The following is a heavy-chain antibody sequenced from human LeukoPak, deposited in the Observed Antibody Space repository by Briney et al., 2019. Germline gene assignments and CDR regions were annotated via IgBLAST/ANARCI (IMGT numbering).Heavy chain of an antibody. V-gene: IGHV4-59*02. Sequence: PSETLSLTCTVSGASVSSYYWSWIRQPPGKGPEWIGYFSYSGSTNYNPSLKSRVTISVDTSKNQFSLNLSSVTAADTAVYYCARALPYCSSTSCPRNWFDPWGQGTLVTVSS. CDR1: GASVSSYY. D-gene: IGHD2-2*01. CDR2: FSYSGST. J-gene: IGHJ5*02. CDR3: ARALPYCSSTSCPRNWFDP.